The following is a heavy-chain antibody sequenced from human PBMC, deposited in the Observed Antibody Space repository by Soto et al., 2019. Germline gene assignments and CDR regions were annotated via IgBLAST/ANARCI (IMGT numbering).Heavy chain of an antibody. CDR3: AKVRYSSPMGYYYGMDV. Sequence: QAQLEQSGGEVKKPGSSVKVSCKASRVAFSKFIVTWVRQAPGLGLEWGGGIIPIFGTANYAQKFQGRVTIPAEESTSTSYMEVNNLRSEDTAVYYCAKVRYSSPMGYYYGMDVWGQGTTVTVSS. D-gene: IGHD6-19*01. J-gene: IGHJ6*02. CDR2: IIPIFGTA. V-gene: IGHV1-69*01. CDR1: RVAFSKFI.